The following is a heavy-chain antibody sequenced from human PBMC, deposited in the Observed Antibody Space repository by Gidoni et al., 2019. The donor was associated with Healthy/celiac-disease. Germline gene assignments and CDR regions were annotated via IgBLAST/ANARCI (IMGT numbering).Heavy chain of an antibody. CDR3: ARDFDYYGSGSYHWFDP. J-gene: IGHJ5*02. Sequence: QVQLVQSGAEVKKPGASVKVSCKASGYTFTSYAMHWVRQAPGQRLEWMGWINAGNGNTKYSQKFQGRVTITRDTSASTAYMELSSLRSEDTAVYYCARDFDYYGSGSYHWFDPWGQGTLVTVSS. CDR1: GYTFTSYA. CDR2: INAGNGNT. D-gene: IGHD3-10*01. V-gene: IGHV1-3*01.